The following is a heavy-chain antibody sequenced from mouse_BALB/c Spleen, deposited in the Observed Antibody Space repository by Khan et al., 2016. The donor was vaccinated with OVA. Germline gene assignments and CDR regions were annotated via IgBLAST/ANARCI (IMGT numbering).Heavy chain of an antibody. J-gene: IGHJ1*01. Sequence: VRLQQSGAELAKPGASVKMSCKASGYTFTTYLMHWVKEGPGQGLEWIGYIHPSTGQTEYNQKFKDKATLTADKSSSTAYMQLSSLSSEDSAVYYCARRILLRSYWYFDVWGAGTTVTVSS. CDR1: GYTFTTYL. D-gene: IGHD1-1*01. V-gene: IGHV1-4*01. CDR3: ARRILLRSYWYFDV. CDR2: IHPSTGQT.